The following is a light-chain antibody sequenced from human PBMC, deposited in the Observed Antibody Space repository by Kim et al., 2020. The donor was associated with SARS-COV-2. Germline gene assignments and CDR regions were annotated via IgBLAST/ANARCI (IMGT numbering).Light chain of an antibody. CDR3: QKYNSAPPLT. CDR1: QGISKY. V-gene: IGKV1-27*01. J-gene: IGKJ4*01. CDR2: AAS. Sequence: SVGDRVTITCRASQGISKYLAWYQQKPGKVPKLLIYAASTLQSGVPSRFSGSGSGTDFTLTISSLQPEDVATYYCQKYNSAPPLTFGGGTKVEIK.